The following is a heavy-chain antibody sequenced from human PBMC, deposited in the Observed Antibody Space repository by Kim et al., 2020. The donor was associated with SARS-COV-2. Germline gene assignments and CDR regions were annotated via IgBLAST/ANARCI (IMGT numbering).Heavy chain of an antibody. D-gene: IGHD6-13*01. CDR3: ARPHSSSWYVFFDY. V-gene: IGHV1-18*01. J-gene: IGHJ4*02. Sequence: AQKLQGRVTMTTDQSTSTAYMELRSLRSDDTALYYCARPHSSSWYVFFDYWGQGTLVTVSS.